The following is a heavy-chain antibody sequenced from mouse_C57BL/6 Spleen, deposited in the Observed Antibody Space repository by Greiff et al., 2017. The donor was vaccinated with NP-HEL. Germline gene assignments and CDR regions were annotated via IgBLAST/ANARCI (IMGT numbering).Heavy chain of an antibody. CDR2: IYPRSGNT. V-gene: IGHV1-81*01. D-gene: IGHD1-1*01. CDR1: GYTFTSYG. Sequence: QVQLQQSGAELARPGASVKLSCKASGYTFTSYGISWVKQRTGQGLEWIGEIYPRSGNTYYNEKFKGKATLTADKSSSTAYMELRSLTSDDSAVYFCARSWYYGSNGGFAYWGQGTLVTVSA. CDR3: ARSWYYGSNGGFAY. J-gene: IGHJ3*01.